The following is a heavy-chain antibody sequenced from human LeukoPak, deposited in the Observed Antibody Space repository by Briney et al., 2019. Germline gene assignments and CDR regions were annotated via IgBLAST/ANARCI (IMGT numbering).Heavy chain of an antibody. J-gene: IGHJ3*01. CDR2: ISSYNGKT. CDR3: ARGGADYWRGGDAFPFDV. V-gene: IGHV1-18*01. D-gene: IGHD2-15*01. CDR1: GYTFTDYG. Sequence: ASVKVSCKASGYTFTDYGINWVRQAPGQHLEWMGWISSYNGKTHYAENMQDRFTMTTDTSTRTAYMELRSLRSDDTAVYYCARGGADYWRGGDAFPFDVWGQGTMVAVSS.